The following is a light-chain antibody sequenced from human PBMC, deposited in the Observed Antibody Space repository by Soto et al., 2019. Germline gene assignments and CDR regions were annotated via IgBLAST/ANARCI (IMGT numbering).Light chain of an antibody. J-gene: IGLJ3*02. CDR2: RNS. V-gene: IGLV1-44*01. Sequence: QSVLTQPPSASGSPGQRVIISCSGSSSNIGNNAVNWYQHLPGTSPKLLIYRNSQRPSGVPDRFSGSKSGTSASLAISGLQSEDETDYYCATWDDSLDGWVFGGGTKLTAL. CDR1: SSNIGNNA. CDR3: ATWDDSLDGWV.